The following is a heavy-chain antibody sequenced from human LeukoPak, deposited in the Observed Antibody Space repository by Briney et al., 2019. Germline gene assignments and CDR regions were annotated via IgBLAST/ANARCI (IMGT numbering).Heavy chain of an antibody. CDR1: GGSFSGYY. CDR2: INHSGST. V-gene: IGHV4-34*01. D-gene: IGHD3-9*01. J-gene: IGHJ4*02. Sequence: SETLSLTCAVYGGSFSGYYWSWIRQPPGKGLEWIGEINHSGSTNYNPSLKSRATISVDTSKNQFSLKLSSVTAADTAVYYCARGYDILTGYLFDYWGQGTLVTVSS. CDR3: ARGYDILTGYLFDY.